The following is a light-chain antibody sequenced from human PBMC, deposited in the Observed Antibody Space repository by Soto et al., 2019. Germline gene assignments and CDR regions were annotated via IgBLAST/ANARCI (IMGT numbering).Light chain of an antibody. CDR1: TSNIGNNF. CDR2: DNN. J-gene: IGLJ1*01. CDR3: GTWDSTLNVYV. V-gene: IGLV1-51*01. Sequence: QSVLTQPPSVSAAPGQKVTISCSGSTSNIGNNFVSWYQQLPGTAPTLLIYDNNKRPSGVPDRISGSKSGTSATLDITGLQTGDEADYYCGTWDSTLNVYVFGTGTKLTVL.